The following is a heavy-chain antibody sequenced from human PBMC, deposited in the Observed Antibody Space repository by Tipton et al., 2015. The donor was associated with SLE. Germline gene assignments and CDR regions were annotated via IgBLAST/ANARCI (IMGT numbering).Heavy chain of an antibody. Sequence: TLSLTCTVSGGSVSNYYWSWIRQPAGKGLEWIGRIYTSGSTNYNPSLKSRVTMSVDTSKNQFSLKLSSVTAADTAVYYCARDHPVAGPFDYWGQGTLVNVSP. CDR1: GGSVSNYY. CDR2: IYTSGST. CDR3: ARDHPVAGPFDY. J-gene: IGHJ4*02. D-gene: IGHD6-19*01. V-gene: IGHV4-4*07.